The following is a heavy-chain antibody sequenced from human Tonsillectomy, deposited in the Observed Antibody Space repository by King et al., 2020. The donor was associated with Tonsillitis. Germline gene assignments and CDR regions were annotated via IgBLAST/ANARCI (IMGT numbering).Heavy chain of an antibody. CDR2: ISHSGST. CDR1: GGSFSGYY. D-gene: IGHD6-6*01. CDR3: ARERFEGQLLNNAFDY. Sequence: VQLQQWGAGLLKPSETLSLTCAVYGGSFSGYYWSWVRQPPGKRLEWIGEISHSGSTNYNPPLKSRVTISVDTSKNQCSLKLTSVTAADTAVYFCARERFEGQLLNNAFDYWGQGTLVTVSS. J-gene: IGHJ4*02. V-gene: IGHV4-34*01.